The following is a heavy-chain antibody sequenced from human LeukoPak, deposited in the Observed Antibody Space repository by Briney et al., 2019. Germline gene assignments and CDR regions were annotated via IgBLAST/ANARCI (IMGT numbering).Heavy chain of an antibody. D-gene: IGHD3-3*01. CDR2: MNPNSGNT. CDR3: AGYYDFWSGSDLNYYYYYMDV. V-gene: IGHV1-8*01. CDR1: GYTFTSYD. J-gene: IGHJ6*03. Sequence: ASVKVSCKASGYTFTSYDINWVRQATGQGLEWMGWMNPNSGNTGYAQKFQGRVTMTRNTSISTAYKELSSLRSEDTAVYYCAGYYDFWSGSDLNYYYYYMDVWGKGTTVTVSS.